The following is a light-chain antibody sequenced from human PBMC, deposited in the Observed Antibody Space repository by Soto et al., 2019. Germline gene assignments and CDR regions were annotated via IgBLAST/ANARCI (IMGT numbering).Light chain of an antibody. V-gene: IGKV3D-20*02. CDR1: QSVSSSY. J-gene: IGKJ1*01. CDR2: GAS. CDR3: QQRSTNWRWT. Sequence: EIVLTQSPGTLSLSPGERATLSCRASQSVSSSYLAWYQQKPGQAPRLLIYGASNRAAGIPARFSGSGSGTDFTLTISNLEPEDFAVYYCQQRSTNWRWTFGQGTKVDIK.